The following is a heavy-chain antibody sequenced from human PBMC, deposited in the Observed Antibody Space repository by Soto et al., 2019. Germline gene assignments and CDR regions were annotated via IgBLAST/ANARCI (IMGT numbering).Heavy chain of an antibody. CDR1: GGTFNRYT. V-gene: IGHV1-69*01. CDR2: IIPSFGTA. D-gene: IGHD1-1*01. CDR3: ALWGFRDGNNSKYNYSGMDV. Sequence: VQLVQSGAEVKKPGSSVKLSCKASGGTFNRYTISWVRQAPGQGLEWMGGIIPSFGTANYAQKFQGRVAIMADESTSAAYMELRSLSSEDTAVYYCALWGFRDGNNSKYNYSGMDVWGQGTTVTVSS. J-gene: IGHJ6*02.